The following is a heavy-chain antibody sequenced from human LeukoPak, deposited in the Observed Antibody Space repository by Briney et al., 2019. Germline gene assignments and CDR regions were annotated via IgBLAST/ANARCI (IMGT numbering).Heavy chain of an antibody. CDR1: GGSISSYY. J-gene: IGHJ4*02. CDR3: ARGRTRGRNYYDRSGFYDKPYLDS. D-gene: IGHD3-22*01. CDR2: IYSSGSI. V-gene: IGHV4-59*12. Sequence: KPSETLSLTCTVSGGSISSYYWSWIRQSPGKGLEWVGQIYSSGSIKFNPSLKSRVTISVDTSKNQFSLKLTSVTAADTAVYYCARGRTRGRNYYDRSGFYDKPYLDSWGQGTLVAVSS.